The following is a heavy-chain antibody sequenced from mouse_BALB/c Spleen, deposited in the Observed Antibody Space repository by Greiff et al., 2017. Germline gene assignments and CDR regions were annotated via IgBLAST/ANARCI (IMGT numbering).Heavy chain of an antibody. D-gene: IGHD2-10*02. CDR2: INPSTGYT. V-gene: IGHV1-7*01. Sequence: QVQLQQSGAELAKPGASVKMSCKASGYTFTSYWMHWVKQRPGQGLEWIGYINPSTGYTEYNQKFKDKATLTADKSSSTAYMQLSSLTSEDSAVYYCARSKYGNYHWYFDVWGAGTTVTVSS. CDR3: ARSKYGNYHWYFDV. CDR1: GYTFTSYW. J-gene: IGHJ1*01.